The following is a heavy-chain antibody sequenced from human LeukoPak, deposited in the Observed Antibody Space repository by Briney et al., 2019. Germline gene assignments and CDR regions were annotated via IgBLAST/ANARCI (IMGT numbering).Heavy chain of an antibody. CDR1: GGTFSSYA. CDR2: IIPIFGTA. V-gene: IGHV1-69*13. J-gene: IGHJ4*02. Sequence: AASVKVSCKASGGTFSSYAISWVRQAPGQGLEWMGGIIPIFGTANYAQKFQGRVTITADESTSTAYMELSSLRSEDTAVYYCARGEYCSSTSCYVYDFWSGYYYWGQGTLVTVSS. CDR3: ARGEYCSSTSCYVYDFWSGYYY. D-gene: IGHD2-2*01.